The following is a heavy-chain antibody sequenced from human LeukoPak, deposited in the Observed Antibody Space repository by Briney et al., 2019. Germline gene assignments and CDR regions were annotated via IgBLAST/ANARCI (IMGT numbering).Heavy chain of an antibody. CDR3: ASRDGYNWVFDY. Sequence: GGSLRLSCAASGFTFSNFGMHWVRQAPGKGLEWVSSISSSSSYIYYADSVKGRFTISRDNAKNSLYLQMNSLRAEDTAVYYCASRDGYNWVFDYWGQGTLVTVSS. V-gene: IGHV3-21*01. CDR1: GFTFSNFG. D-gene: IGHD5-24*01. CDR2: ISSSSSYI. J-gene: IGHJ4*02.